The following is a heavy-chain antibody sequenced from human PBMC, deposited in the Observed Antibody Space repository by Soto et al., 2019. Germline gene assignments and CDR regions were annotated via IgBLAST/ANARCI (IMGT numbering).Heavy chain of an antibody. CDR1: GGSIRSGCYY. V-gene: IGHV4-31*03. CDR3: ARDRLMATAGTARNYFGLDV. D-gene: IGHD5-18*01. J-gene: IGHJ6*02. Sequence: SETLSLTCTVSGGSIRSGCYYWSWVRQNPRRGLEWIGNIYYSGNTYYNPSLKSRLTISVDTSKNQFSLNLSSVTAADTAVYYCARDRLMATAGTARNYFGLDVWGQGTTVTVSS. CDR2: IYYSGNT.